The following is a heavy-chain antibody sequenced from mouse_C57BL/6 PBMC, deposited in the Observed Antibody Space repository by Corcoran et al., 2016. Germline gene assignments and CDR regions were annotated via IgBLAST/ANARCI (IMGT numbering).Heavy chain of an antibody. CDR3: AKGDYYYGSSSYYFDY. J-gene: IGHJ2*01. V-gene: IGHV1-26*01. D-gene: IGHD1-1*01. CDR2: INPNNGGT. Sequence: EVQLQQSGPMLVKPGASVTISCKASGYTFTEYYMNWVKQSHGKSLEWIGDINPNNGGTSYNQKFKGKATLTVDKSSSTAYMELRSLTSEDSAVYYCAKGDYYYGSSSYYFDYWGQGSTLTVSS. CDR1: GYTFTEYY.